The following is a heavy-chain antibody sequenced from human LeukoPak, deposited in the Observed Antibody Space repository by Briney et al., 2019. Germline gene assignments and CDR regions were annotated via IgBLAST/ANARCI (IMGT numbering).Heavy chain of an antibody. D-gene: IGHD3-16*02. CDR1: GFTFSTYN. J-gene: IGHJ4*02. CDR2: ISSSSGTI. Sequence: GGSLRLSCAASGFTFSTYNMNWVRQAPGKGLEWVSYISSSSGTIYYADSVQGRFTISRDNAKNSLYLQMNSLRAEDTAVYYCARDEGVIPRFDYWGQGTLVTVSS. V-gene: IGHV3-48*01. CDR3: ARDEGVIPRFDY.